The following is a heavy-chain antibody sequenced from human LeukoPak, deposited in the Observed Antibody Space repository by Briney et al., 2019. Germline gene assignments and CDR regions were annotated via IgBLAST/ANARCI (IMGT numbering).Heavy chain of an antibody. CDR1: GFTFSSYA. V-gene: IGHV3-23*01. Sequence: PGGSLRLSCAASGFTFSSYAMSWVRQAPGQGLEWVSAISGSCGSTYYADSVKGRFTISRDNSKNTLYLQMNSLRAEDTAVYYCSKDPGNDYVWGSYGGQGTMVTVS. D-gene: IGHD3-16*01. J-gene: IGHJ3*01. CDR3: SKDPGNDYVWGSY. CDR2: ISGSCGST.